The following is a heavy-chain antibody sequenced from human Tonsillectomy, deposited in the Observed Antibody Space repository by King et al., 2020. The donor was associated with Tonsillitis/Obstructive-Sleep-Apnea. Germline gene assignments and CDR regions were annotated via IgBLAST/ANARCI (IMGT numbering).Heavy chain of an antibody. J-gene: IGHJ3*02. CDR3: ASPSANPAMVQDAFDI. D-gene: IGHD5-18*01. Sequence: VQLVQSGAEVKKPGESLKISCKASGYSFTNYWIGWVRQMPGKGLEWMGIIYPGDSDTRSSPSFQGQVTISADKSINTAYLQWSSLKASDTAMYFCASPSANPAMVQDAFDIWGQGTMVTVSS. V-gene: IGHV5-51*01. CDR2: IYPGDSDT. CDR1: GYSFTNYW.